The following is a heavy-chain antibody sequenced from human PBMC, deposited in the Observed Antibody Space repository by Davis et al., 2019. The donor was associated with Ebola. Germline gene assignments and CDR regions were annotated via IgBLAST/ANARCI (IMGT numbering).Heavy chain of an antibody. J-gene: IGHJ4*02. Sequence: MPSETLSLTCTVSGGSISSGGYYWSWIRQHPEKGLEWLGYISYSGSTYYNPSLKSRVTISVDTSKNQFSLKLSSVTAADTAVYYCARHSPKLFWEVAAILGYFDYWGQGTLVTVSS. CDR2: ISYSGST. D-gene: IGHD2-15*01. CDR3: ARHSPKLFWEVAAILGYFDY. V-gene: IGHV4-39*01. CDR1: GGSISSGGYY.